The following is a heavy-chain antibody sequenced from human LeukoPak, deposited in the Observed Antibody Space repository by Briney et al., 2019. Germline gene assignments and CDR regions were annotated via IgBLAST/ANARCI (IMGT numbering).Heavy chain of an antibody. V-gene: IGHV3-21*04. Sequence: GGSLRLSCAASGFTFSSYSMNWVRQAPGKGLEWVSSISSSSSYIYYADSVKGRFTISRDNSKNTLYLQMNSLRAEDAAIYYCAKGRTGFSYGYGIDYWGQGTLVTVSS. J-gene: IGHJ4*02. CDR3: AKGRTGFSYGYGIDY. D-gene: IGHD5-18*01. CDR2: ISSSSSYI. CDR1: GFTFSSYS.